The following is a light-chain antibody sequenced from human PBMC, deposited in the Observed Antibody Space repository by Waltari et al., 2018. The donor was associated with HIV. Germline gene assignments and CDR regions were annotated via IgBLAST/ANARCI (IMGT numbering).Light chain of an antibody. CDR2: EAS. CDR1: QSINNW. CDR3: QQYNSDSRT. J-gene: IGKJ1*01. V-gene: IGKV1-5*03. Sequence: DIQMTQSPSTLSASVGDRVTITCRATQSINNWLAWYQQKPGKAPKLLIYEASNLESGVPSSFSGSGSGTEFTLTISSLQPDDFATYYCQQYNSDSRTFGQGTKVEIK.